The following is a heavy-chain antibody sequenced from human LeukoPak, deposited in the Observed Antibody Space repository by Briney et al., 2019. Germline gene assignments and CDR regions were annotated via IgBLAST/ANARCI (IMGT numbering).Heavy chain of an antibody. Sequence: GGSLRLSCAASGFTFSNYAMHWVRQAPGKGLEWVAYMRSDGSTKYYADSVKGRFTISRDNSKNTLYVQMNSPRAEDTAVYYCAKGHDSSGFYLDYWGQGTLVTVSS. CDR3: AKGHDSSGFYLDY. CDR2: MRSDGSTK. J-gene: IGHJ4*02. V-gene: IGHV3-30*02. D-gene: IGHD3-22*01. CDR1: GFTFSNYA.